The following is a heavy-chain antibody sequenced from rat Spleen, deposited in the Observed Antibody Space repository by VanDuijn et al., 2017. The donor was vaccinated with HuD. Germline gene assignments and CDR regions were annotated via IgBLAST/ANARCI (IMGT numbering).Heavy chain of an antibody. V-gene: IGHV2S12*01. D-gene: IGHD1-4*01. CDR2: ISSGGNT. CDR1: GFSLTSNG. J-gene: IGHJ3*01. CDR3: TRESLPGYNSHWFVY. Sequence: QVHLKESGPGLVQSSQTLSLTCTVSGFSLTSNGVSWVRQPPGAGLEWIAAISSGGNTYYNSALKSRLSISRDTSKSQVFLKMNSLQTEDTATYFCTRESLPGYNSHWFVYWGQGTLVTVSS.